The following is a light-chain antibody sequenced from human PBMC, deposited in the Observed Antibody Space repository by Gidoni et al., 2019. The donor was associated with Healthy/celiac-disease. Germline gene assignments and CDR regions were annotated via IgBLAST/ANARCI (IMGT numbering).Light chain of an antibody. Sequence: DIQMTQSPFSLSASVGDRVTITCRASQSISSYLNWYQQKPGKAPKLLIYAASSLQSGVPSRFSGSGSGTDFTLTISSLQPEDFATYYCQQGGTFGQGTKVEIK. CDR1: QSISSY. CDR3: QQGGT. V-gene: IGKV1-39*01. CDR2: AAS. J-gene: IGKJ1*01.